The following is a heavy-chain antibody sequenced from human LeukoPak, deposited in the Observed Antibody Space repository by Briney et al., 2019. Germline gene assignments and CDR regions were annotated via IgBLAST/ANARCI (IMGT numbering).Heavy chain of an antibody. Sequence: SETLCLTSTVSGDSNSSDQWNWIRQPPGEGLEWMAYISSSGSTKCNPSLKSRVTISVDTSKNQFSLKLNYVTAADTAVYYCASRARVRGVIIDYWGQGTLVTVSS. J-gene: IGHJ4*02. D-gene: IGHD3-10*01. CDR2: ISSSGST. CDR3: ASRARVRGVIIDY. CDR1: GDSNSSDQ. V-gene: IGHV4-59*01.